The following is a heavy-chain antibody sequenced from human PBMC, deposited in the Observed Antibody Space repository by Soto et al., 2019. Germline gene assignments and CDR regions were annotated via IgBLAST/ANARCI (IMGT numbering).Heavy chain of an antibody. J-gene: IGHJ4*02. D-gene: IGHD5-18*01. CDR3: AKERHGYSYGTGGHGD. CDR1: GFTFSSYA. V-gene: IGHV3-23*01. CDR2: ISGSGGST. Sequence: PGGSLRLSCAASGFTFSSYAMSWVRQAPGKGLEWVSAISGSGGSTYYADSVKGRFTISRDNSKNTLYLQMNSLRAEDTAVYYCAKERHGYSYGTGGHGDWGQGTLVTVSS.